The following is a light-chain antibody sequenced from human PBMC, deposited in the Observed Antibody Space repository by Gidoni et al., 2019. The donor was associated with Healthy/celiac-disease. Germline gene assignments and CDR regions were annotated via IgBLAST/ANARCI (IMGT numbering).Light chain of an antibody. Sequence: QSVLTQPPSASGPPGQRVTISCSGSSSNIGSNYVYWYQQLPGTAPKLLISRNNQRPSGVPDRFSGSKSGTSASLASSGLRSEDEADYYCAAWDDSLSGVYVFGGGTKLTVL. CDR1: SSNIGSNY. CDR2: RNN. V-gene: IGLV1-47*01. CDR3: AAWDDSLSGVYV. J-gene: IGLJ3*02.